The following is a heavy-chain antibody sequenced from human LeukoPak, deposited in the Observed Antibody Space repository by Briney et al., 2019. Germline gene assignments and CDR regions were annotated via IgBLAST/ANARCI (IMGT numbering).Heavy chain of an antibody. Sequence: PSETLSLTCAVSGGSISSYYWSWIRQPAGKGLEWIGRIYTSGSTNYNPSLKSRVTMSVDTSKNQFSLKLSSVTAAHTAVYYWASSYSSSSGLVFEYWGQGALVTVSS. D-gene: IGHD6-6*01. CDR3: ASSYSSSSGLVFEY. CDR1: GGSISSYY. V-gene: IGHV4-4*07. CDR2: IYTSGST. J-gene: IGHJ4*02.